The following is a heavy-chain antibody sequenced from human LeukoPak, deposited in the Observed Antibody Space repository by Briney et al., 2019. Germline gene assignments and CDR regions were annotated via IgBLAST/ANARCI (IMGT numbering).Heavy chain of an antibody. CDR2: IKSKTDGGTT. D-gene: IGHD3-10*01. V-gene: IGHV3-15*01. CDR1: GFTFSNAW. Sequence: GGSLRLSCAASGFTFSNAWMSWVRQAPGKGLEWVGRIKSKTDGGTTDYAAPVKGRFTISRDDSKNTLYLQMNSPKTEDTAVYYCTTLEDYGSGSPTADYWGQGTLVTVSS. J-gene: IGHJ4*02. CDR3: TTLEDYGSGSPTADY.